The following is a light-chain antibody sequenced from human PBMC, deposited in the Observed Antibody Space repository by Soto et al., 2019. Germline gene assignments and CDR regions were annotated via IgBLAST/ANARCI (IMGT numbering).Light chain of an antibody. J-gene: IGKJ4*01. V-gene: IGKV3-15*01. CDR1: QSVTSS. CDR3: QQYNNWPPLT. Sequence: TQSPATLSVSPGERVTFSCRASQSVTSSLAWYQHKPGQAPRLLISGASTGAAGIPARFSGSGSETKFTLTISSLQSEDFAVYYCQQYNNWPPLTFGGGTKVDIK. CDR2: GAS.